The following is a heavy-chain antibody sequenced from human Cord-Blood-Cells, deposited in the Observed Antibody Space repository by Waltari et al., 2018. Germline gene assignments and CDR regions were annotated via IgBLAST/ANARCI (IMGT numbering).Heavy chain of an antibody. CDR3: ATGPYSSSWYAFDI. CDR2: FDPEDGET. V-gene: IGHV1-24*01. D-gene: IGHD6-13*01. Sequence: QVQLVQSGAEVKKTGASVKVSCKVSGYTLTELSMHWVRQAPGKGLEWMGGFDPEDGETIYAQKFQGRVTMTEDTSTDTAYMELSSLGSEDTAVYYCATGPYSSSWYAFDIWGQGTMVTVSS. J-gene: IGHJ3*02. CDR1: GYTLTELS.